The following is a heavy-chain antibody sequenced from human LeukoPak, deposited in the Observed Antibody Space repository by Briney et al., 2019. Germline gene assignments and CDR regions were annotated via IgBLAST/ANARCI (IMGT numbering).Heavy chain of an antibody. J-gene: IGHJ5*02. V-gene: IGHV1-2*02. CDR3: ARRDCGGDCYDYGNWFDP. D-gene: IGHD2-21*01. CDR1: GYTFTGYY. CDR2: INPNSGGT. Sequence: GASVKVSCKASGYTFTGYYMHWVRQAPGQGLEWMGWINPNSGGTNYAQKFQGRVTMTRDTSISTAYMELSRLRSDDTAVYYCARRDCGGDCYDYGNWFDPWGQGTLVTVSS.